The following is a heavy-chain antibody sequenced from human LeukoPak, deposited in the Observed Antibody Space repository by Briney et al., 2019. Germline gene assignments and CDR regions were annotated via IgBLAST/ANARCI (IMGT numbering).Heavy chain of an antibody. CDR2: TYNSYT. CDR1: GYPFTSYY. CDR3: ARALAQGGPFDLYYFDS. V-gene: IGHV1-18*04. D-gene: IGHD3-9*01. Sequence: ASVKVSCKASGYPFTSYYMHWVRQAPGQGLEWMGWTYNSYTHYAQTLRDRLTMTTDTSTSTSYMELRSLRSDDTAVYYCARALAQGGPFDLYYFDSWGQGSLVTVSS. J-gene: IGHJ4*02.